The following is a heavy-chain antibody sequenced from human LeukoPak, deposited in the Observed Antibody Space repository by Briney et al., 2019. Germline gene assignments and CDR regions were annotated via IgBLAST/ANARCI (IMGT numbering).Heavy chain of an antibody. V-gene: IGHV3-30*02. J-gene: IGHJ3*02. CDR3: ARSLTAMVKGVAFDI. CDR2: IRYDGSNK. CDR1: GFTFSSYG. D-gene: IGHD5-18*01. Sequence: GGSLRLSCAASGFTFSSYGMHWVRQAPGKGLEWVAFIRYDGSNKYYADSVKGRFTISRDNSKNTLYLQMNSLRAEDTAVYYCARSLTAMVKGVAFDIWGQGTMVTVSS.